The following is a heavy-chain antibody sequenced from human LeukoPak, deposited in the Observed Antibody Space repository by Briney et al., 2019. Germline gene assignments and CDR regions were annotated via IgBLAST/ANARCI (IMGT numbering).Heavy chain of an antibody. CDR1: GGSISSGYYH. CDR2: IYSSGST. J-gene: IGHJ4*02. V-gene: IGHV4-61*02. CDR3: TRDSGNYQWFAF. D-gene: IGHD1-26*01. Sequence: SETLSLTCTVSGGSISSGYYHWSWIRQPAGKGLEWIGRIYSSGSTNYNPSLKSRVTISVDTSKNQFSLKLSSVTAADTAVYYCTRDSGNYQWFAFSGQGTLVTVTS.